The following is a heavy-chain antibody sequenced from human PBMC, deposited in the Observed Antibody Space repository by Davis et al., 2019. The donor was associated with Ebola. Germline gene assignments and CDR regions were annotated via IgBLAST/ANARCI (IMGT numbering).Heavy chain of an antibody. CDR2: ISTDGSTT. CDR3: AGAVAGTEDFQY. V-gene: IGHV3-30*04. Sequence: PGGSLRLSCAASGSSFHTYTINWFRQAPGRGLAWLAVISTDGSTTLYADSVKGRFTISRDNSKNTLSLQMNSLDTADTAVYYCAGAVAGTEDFQYWGQGTLVTVSS. CDR1: GSSFHTYT. D-gene: IGHD6-19*01. J-gene: IGHJ4*02.